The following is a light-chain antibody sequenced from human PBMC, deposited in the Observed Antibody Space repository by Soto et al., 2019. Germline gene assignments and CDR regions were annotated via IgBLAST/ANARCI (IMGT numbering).Light chain of an antibody. V-gene: IGLV2-14*01. CDR2: EVR. CDR3: SSYTTSRTLV. J-gene: IGLJ1*01. Sequence: QSALTQPASVSGSPGQSITISCTGTSSDVGGYNYVSWYQQHPGKAPKLMIYEVRNRPSGVSNRFSGSKSDNTASLTISGLRAEDEADYYCSSYTTSRTLVFGTGTKLTVL. CDR1: SSDVGGYNY.